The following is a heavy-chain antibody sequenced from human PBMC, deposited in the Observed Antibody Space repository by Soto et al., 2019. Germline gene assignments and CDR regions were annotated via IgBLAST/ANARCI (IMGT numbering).Heavy chain of an antibody. V-gene: IGHV3-7*03. CDR2: IKEDGSEK. CDR1: GFTFTTFW. CDR3: ARVRPGIYRDY. Sequence: EVLLVESGGGLVQPGGSLRLSCAASGFTFTTFWMDWVRQAPGKGLEWVAKIKEDGSEKYYADSVKGRFIISRDNARNSDYLQMNSRRAEDTAVYYCARVRPGIYRDYWGQGTLVTVSS. J-gene: IGHJ4*02. D-gene: IGHD3-10*01.